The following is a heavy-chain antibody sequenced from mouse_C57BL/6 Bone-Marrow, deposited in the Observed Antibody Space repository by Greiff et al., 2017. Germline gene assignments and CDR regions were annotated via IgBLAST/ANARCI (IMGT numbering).Heavy chain of an antibody. V-gene: IGHV10-1*01. CDR3: VSHYCGSSQAWLAY. J-gene: IGHJ3*01. Sequence: EVMLVESGGGLVQPKGSLKLSCAASGFSFNTYAMNWVRQAPGKGLEWVARIRSKSNNYATYYADSVKDRFTIARDDSESMHYLQMNNLNTEDTDMYSCVSHYCGSSQAWLAYWGQGTLVTVSA. CDR1: GFSFNTYA. CDR2: IRSKSNNYAT. D-gene: IGHD1-1*01.